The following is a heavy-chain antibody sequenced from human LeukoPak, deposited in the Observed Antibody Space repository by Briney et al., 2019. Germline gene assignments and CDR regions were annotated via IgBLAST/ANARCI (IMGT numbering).Heavy chain of an antibody. D-gene: IGHD1-1*01. CDR3: ASSSSNWYVMDV. Sequence: SETLSLTCTVSGGSISSYYWSWIRQPPGKGLEWIGYIYYSGSTNYNPSLKSRVTISVDTSKNHFSLNLSSVTAADTAVYYCASSSSNWYVMDVWGKGTTVTVSS. CDR1: GGSISSYY. CDR2: IYYSGST. V-gene: IGHV4-59*08. J-gene: IGHJ6*04.